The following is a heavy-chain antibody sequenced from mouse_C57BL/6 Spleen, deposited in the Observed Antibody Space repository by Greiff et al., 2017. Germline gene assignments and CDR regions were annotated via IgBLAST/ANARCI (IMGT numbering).Heavy chain of an antibody. V-gene: IGHV5-4*03. J-gene: IGHJ2*01. D-gene: IGHD2-4*01. Sequence: DVKLVESGGGLVKPGGSLKLSCAASGFTFSSYAMSWVRQTPEKRLEWVATISDGGSYTYYPDNVKGRFTISRDNAKNNLYLQMSHLKSEDTAMYYCASFYDYFFDYWGQGTTLTVSS. CDR1: GFTFSSYA. CDR2: ISDGGSYT. CDR3: ASFYDYFFDY.